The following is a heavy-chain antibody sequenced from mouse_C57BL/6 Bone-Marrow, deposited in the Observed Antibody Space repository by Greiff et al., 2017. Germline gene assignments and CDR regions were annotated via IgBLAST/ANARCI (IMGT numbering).Heavy chain of an antibody. CDR2: IDPSDSYT. D-gene: IGHD3-3*01. CDR3: ARDTRGYFDY. V-gene: IGHV1-69*01. J-gene: IGHJ2*01. Sequence: QVQLQQPGAELVMPGASVKLSCKASGYTFTSYWMHWVKQRPGQGLEWIGEIDPSDSYTNYNQKFKGKSTLTVDKSSSTAYMQLSSLTSEVYAVYNCARDTRGYFDYWGQGTTLTVSS. CDR1: GYTFTSYW.